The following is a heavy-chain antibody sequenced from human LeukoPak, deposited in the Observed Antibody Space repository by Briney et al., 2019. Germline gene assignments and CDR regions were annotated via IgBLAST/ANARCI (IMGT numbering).Heavy chain of an antibody. V-gene: IGHV1-46*01. D-gene: IGHD6-13*01. Sequence: ASVKVSCKASGYTFASYYMRWVRQAPGQGLEWMGIINPSGGSTSYAQKFQGRVTMTRDTSTSTVYMELSSLRSEDTAVYYCARGGYSSSWYGEFDYWGQGTLVTVSS. CDR1: GYTFASYY. CDR2: INPSGGST. J-gene: IGHJ4*02. CDR3: ARGGYSSSWYGEFDY.